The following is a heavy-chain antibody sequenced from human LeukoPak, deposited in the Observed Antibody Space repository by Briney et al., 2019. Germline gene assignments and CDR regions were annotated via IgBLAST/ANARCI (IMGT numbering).Heavy chain of an antibody. J-gene: IGHJ4*02. Sequence: GGSLRLSCAASGFTFSSYWMNWARQAPGKGLEWVASINHNGNVNYYVDSVKGRFTISRDNAKNSLYLQMNSLRVEDTAFYYCAKDNRRHYTSGPNPDSLHWGQGALVTVSS. V-gene: IGHV3-7*03. CDR3: AKDNRRHYTSGPNPDSLH. CDR1: GFTFSSYW. CDR2: INHNGNVN. D-gene: IGHD6-19*01.